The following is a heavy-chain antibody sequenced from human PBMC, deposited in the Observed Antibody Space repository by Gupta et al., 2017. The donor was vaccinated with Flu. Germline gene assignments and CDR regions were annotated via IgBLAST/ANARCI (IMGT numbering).Heavy chain of an antibody. J-gene: IGHJ4*02. Sequence: PGKGLEWIGEINHSGSTNYNPSLKSRVTISVDTSKNQFSLKLSSVTAADTAVYYCARGDVLRYFDWLGLFDYWGQGTLVTVSS. D-gene: IGHD3-9*01. V-gene: IGHV4-34*01. CDR3: ARGDVLRYFDWLGLFDY. CDR2: INHSGST.